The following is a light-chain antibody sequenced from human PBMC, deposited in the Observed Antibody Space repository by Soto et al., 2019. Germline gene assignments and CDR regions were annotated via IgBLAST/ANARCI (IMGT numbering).Light chain of an antibody. CDR3: QQANSFSYT. V-gene: IGKV3D-11*01. CDR1: QAVNTR. CDR2: LAS. J-gene: IGKJ2*01. Sequence: EIVLTQSPATLSSFPGDRVTLSCRASQAVNTRLAWYQHRPGQAPRLLIYLASNRAAGVPARFSGSGSGTDFTLTISSLQSEDFATYYCQQANSFSYTFGQGTKLDIK.